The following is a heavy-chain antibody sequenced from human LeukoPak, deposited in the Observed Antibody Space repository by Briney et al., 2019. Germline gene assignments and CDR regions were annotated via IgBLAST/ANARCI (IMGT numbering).Heavy chain of an antibody. Sequence: SVKVSCKASGGTFSSYAISWVRQAPGQGLEWMGGIIPIFGTANYAQKFRGRVTITADESTSTAYMELSSLRSEDTAVYYCAREKGSTDYGMDVWGKGTTVTVSS. CDR3: AREKGSTDYGMDV. CDR1: GGTFSSYA. V-gene: IGHV1-69*13. CDR2: IIPIFGTA. D-gene: IGHD2-2*01. J-gene: IGHJ6*04.